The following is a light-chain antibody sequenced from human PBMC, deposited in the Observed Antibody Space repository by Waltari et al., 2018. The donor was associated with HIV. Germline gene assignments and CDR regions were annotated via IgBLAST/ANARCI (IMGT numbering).Light chain of an antibody. J-gene: IGLJ2*01. Sequence: QSALTQPASMSGSPGQSITISCTGTSSDIGGYAYVSWYQQHHGKVPKLILYGVTERPSGISSRFSGSRSGATASLTISGLQTEDEADYYCSSFTTSHKLLFGGGTQVTVL. V-gene: IGLV2-14*03. CDR1: SSDIGGYAY. CDR3: SSFTTSHKLL. CDR2: GVT.